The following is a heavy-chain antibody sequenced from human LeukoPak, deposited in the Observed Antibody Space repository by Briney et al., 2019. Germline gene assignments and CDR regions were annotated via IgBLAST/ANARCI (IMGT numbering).Heavy chain of an antibody. CDR1: GGFFSAYY. V-gene: IGHV4-34*01. CDR3: ARLYCSTTSCLRMVWFDP. D-gene: IGHD2-2*01. CDR2: INHSGST. Sequence: PSETLSLTCAVYGGFFSAYYWSWIRQPPGKGLEWIGEINHSGSTNYNPSLKSRVTISVDTSKNQFSLKLSSVTAADTAVYYCARLYCSTTSCLRMVWFDPWGQGTLVTVSS. J-gene: IGHJ5*02.